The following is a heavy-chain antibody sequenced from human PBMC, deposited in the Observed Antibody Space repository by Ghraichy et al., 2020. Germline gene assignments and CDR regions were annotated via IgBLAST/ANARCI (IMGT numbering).Heavy chain of an antibody. CDR2: ISGSGGST. CDR3: AKSPPLVRGIKAKYYFDC. V-gene: IGHV3-23*01. J-gene: IGHJ4*02. D-gene: IGHD3-10*01. CDR1: GFPFSTYA. Sequence: GGSLRLSCTASGFPFSTYAMSWVRQAPGEGLEWVSGISGSGGSTYYADSVKGRFTISRDSSKSTLYLQLNSLRVEDTAIYYCAKSPPLVRGIKAKYYFDCWGQGTLVTVSS.